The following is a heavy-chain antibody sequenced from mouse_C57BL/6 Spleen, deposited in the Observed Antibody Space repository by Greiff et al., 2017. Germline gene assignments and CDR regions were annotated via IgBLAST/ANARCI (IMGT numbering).Heavy chain of an antibody. CDR3: ARRVTHYFDY. CDR2: IYPRDGST. J-gene: IGHJ2*01. Sequence: VKLVESGPELVKPGASVKLSCKASGYTFTSYDINWVKQRPGQGLEWIGWIYPRDGSTKYNEKFKGKATLTVDTSSSTAYMELHSLTSEDSAVYFCARRVTHYFDYWGQGTTLTVSS. CDR1: GYTFTSYD. V-gene: IGHV1-85*01. D-gene: IGHD2-2*01.